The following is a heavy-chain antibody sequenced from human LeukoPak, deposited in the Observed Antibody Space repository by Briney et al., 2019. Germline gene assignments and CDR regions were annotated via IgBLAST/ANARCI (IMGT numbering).Heavy chain of an antibody. J-gene: IGHJ3*02. CDR2: IFHNGST. Sequence: SETLSLTCSVSGYSISNGFYLGWTRQPPGRGLEWIGSIFHNGSTYYNSSVKSRVTISVDTSKNQFSLKLSSVTAADTAVYYCARANYYDSIGYSRGAFDIWGQGTMVTVSS. V-gene: IGHV4-38-2*02. D-gene: IGHD3-22*01. CDR1: GYSISNGFY. CDR3: ARANYYDSIGYSRGAFDI.